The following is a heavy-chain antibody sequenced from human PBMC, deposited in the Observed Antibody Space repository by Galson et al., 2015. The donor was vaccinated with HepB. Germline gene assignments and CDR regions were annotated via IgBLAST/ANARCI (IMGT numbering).Heavy chain of an antibody. D-gene: IGHD3-16*01. J-gene: IGHJ5*02. Sequence: SLRLSCAASGFTFSSYRMSWVRQAPGKGLEWVANIKQDGSEKYYVDSVKGRFTISRDNAKNSLYLQMNSLRAEDTAVYYCARDRLPLGGFQASWFDPWGQGTLVTVSS. CDR1: GFTFSSYR. CDR3: ARDRLPLGGFQASWFDP. V-gene: IGHV3-7*01. CDR2: IKQDGSEK.